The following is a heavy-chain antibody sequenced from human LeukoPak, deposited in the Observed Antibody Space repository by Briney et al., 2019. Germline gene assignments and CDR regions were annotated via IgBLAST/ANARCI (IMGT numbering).Heavy chain of an antibody. CDR2: ISSSGSTI. J-gene: IGHJ5*02. CDR3: ARGVPENYYGSGSTNWFDP. Sequence: PGGSLRLSCAASGFTFSDYYMSWIRQAPGKGLEWVSYISSSGSTIYYADSVKGRFTISRDNAKNSLYLQMNSLRAGDTAVYYCARGVPENYYGSGSTNWFDPWGQGTLVTVSS. CDR1: GFTFSDYY. V-gene: IGHV3-11*01. D-gene: IGHD3-10*01.